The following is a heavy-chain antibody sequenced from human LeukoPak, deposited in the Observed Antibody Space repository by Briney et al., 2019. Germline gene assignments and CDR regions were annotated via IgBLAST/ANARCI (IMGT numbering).Heavy chain of an antibody. V-gene: IGHV3-48*02. Sequence: GGSLRLSCAASGFTFSNYSMNWVRQAPGKGLEWVSHITASGTAMFYADSVKGRFTISRDNAKNSLYLQMNSLRDEDTAVYYCASSGSYRFDYWGQGTLVTVSS. J-gene: IGHJ4*02. CDR3: ASSGSYRFDY. CDR2: ITASGTAM. D-gene: IGHD1-26*01. CDR1: GFTFSNYS.